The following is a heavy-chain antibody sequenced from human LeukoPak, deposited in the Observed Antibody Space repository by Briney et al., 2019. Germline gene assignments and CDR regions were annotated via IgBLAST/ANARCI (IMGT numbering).Heavy chain of an antibody. J-gene: IGHJ4*02. CDR3: ARERGGDGYSEFDY. Sequence: GGSLRLSCGASGFTFSSNWMTWVRQAPGKGLEWVANIKQDGSEKNYVDSVKGRFTISRDNAKNSLYLQMNSLRAEDTAVYYCARERGGDGYSEFDYWGQGTLVTVSS. CDR1: GFTFSSNW. V-gene: IGHV3-7*01. CDR2: IKQDGSEK. D-gene: IGHD5-24*01.